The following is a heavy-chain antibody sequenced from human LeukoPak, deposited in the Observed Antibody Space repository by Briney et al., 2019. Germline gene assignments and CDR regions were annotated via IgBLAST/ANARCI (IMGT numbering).Heavy chain of an antibody. V-gene: IGHV1-18*01. CDR3: TRDVSCGYMDL. CDR1: GYTFSDYG. D-gene: IGHD6-25*01. J-gene: IGHJ4*02. CDR2: ISVSSGTT. Sequence: ASVKVSCKASGYTFSDYGVTWVRQAPGQGLEWMGWISVSSGTTTYAEDFQGRLTISTDSSTGTAYMEIRSLRPDDTAVYFCTRDVSCGYMDLWGQGSLVTVAS.